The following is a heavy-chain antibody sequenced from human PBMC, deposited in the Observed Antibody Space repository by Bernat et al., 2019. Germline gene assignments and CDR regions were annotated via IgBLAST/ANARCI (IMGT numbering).Heavy chain of an antibody. CDR3: ARLSIFDY. Sequence: EVQLVESGGGLAKPGGSLRLSCAASGFAFSNAWMNWVRQAPGKGLEWVGRIKMKSDGGTTDYAAPVKGRFTISRDDSKNTLYLQMNSLKTGDTAVYYCARLSIFDYWGQGTLVTVSS. CDR1: GFAFSNAW. D-gene: IGHD6-6*01. CDR2: IKMKSDGGTT. V-gene: IGHV3-15*07. J-gene: IGHJ4*02.